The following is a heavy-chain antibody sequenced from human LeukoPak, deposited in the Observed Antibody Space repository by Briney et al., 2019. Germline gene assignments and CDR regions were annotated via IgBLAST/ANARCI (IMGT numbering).Heavy chain of an antibody. J-gene: IGHJ1*01. D-gene: IGHD3-22*01. CDR1: GFTFSSYA. CDR3: AKDPYYANNFPEYFQH. V-gene: IGHV3-23*01. Sequence: GGSLRLSCPASGFTFSSYAMSWVRQAPGKGLVWVASISGSGHKTYYADSVRGRFTVSRDNSRNTVYLQMKSLSAEDTAVYYCAKDPYYANNFPEYFQHWGQGTLVTVSS. CDR2: ISGSGHKT.